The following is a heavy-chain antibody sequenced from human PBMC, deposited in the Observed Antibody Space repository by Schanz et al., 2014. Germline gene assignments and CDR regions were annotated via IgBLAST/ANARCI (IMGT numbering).Heavy chain of an antibody. D-gene: IGHD3-9*01. CDR1: GFSFSIFA. CDR2: ISGSGGDT. Sequence: EVQLVESGGGVVRPGGSLRLSCAASGFSFSIFAMTWVRQAPGQGLEWVSTISGSGGDTYPADSVKGRFTISRDNSNNTLYLQMKSLRAEDTAVYYCAKHVRSLTGNDYWGQGTLVTVSS. CDR3: AKHVRSLTGNDY. V-gene: IGHV3-23*04. J-gene: IGHJ4*02.